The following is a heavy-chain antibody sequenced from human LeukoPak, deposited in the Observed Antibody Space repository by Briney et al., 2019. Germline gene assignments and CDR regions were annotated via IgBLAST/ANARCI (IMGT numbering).Heavy chain of an antibody. CDR2: IWYDGSNK. D-gene: IGHD2-21*02. J-gene: IGHJ3*02. Sequence: GGSLRLSCAASGFTFSSYGMHWVRQAPGKGLEWVAVIWYDGSNKYYADSVKGRFTISRDNSKNTLYLQMNSLRAEDTAVYYCAKVLARDSVTFDIWGQGTMVTVSS. CDR1: GFTFSSYG. V-gene: IGHV3-33*06. CDR3: AKVLARDSVTFDI.